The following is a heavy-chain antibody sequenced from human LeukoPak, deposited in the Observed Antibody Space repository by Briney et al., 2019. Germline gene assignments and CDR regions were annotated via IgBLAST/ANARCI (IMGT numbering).Heavy chain of an antibody. CDR1: GGSFSGYY. V-gene: IGHV4-34*01. D-gene: IGHD2-2*01. CDR2: INHSGST. J-gene: IGHJ6*02. Sequence: SETLSLTCAVYGGSFSGYYWSWIRQPPGKGLEWIGEINHSGSTNYNPSLKSRVTIPVDTSKNQFSLKLSSVTAADTAVYYCARVVPAAYGMDVWGQGTTVTVSS. CDR3: ARVVPAAYGMDV.